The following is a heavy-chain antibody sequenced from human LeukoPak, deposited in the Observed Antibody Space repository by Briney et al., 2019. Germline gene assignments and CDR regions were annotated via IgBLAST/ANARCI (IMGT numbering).Heavy chain of an antibody. CDR1: GFDLSTYE. J-gene: IGHJ5*02. CDR2: ITISGHTK. V-gene: IGHV3-48*03. D-gene: IGHD5-24*01. Sequence: GGPLRLSCAASGFDLSTYEMNWVRQAPGKGLEWIADITISGHTKNYADSVKGRFSISRDNARTSLYLQMHSLRVEDTGVYYCARGDPHADLWGQGTLVTVSS. CDR3: ARGDPHADL.